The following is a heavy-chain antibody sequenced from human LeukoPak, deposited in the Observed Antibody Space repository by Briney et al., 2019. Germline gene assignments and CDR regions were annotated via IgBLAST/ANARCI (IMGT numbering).Heavy chain of an antibody. CDR1: GGTFSSYA. V-gene: IGHV1-46*01. CDR3: ARGAWFGGY. D-gene: IGHD3-10*01. J-gene: IGHJ4*02. Sequence: GASVKVSCKASGGTFSSYAISWVRQAPGQGLEWMGIINPSGGSTSYAQKFQGRVTMTRDTSTSTVYMELSSLRSKDTAVYYCARGAWFGGYWGQGTLVTVSS. CDR2: INPSGGST.